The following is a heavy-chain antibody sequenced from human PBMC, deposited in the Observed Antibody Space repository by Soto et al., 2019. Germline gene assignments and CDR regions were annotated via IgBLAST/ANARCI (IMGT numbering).Heavy chain of an antibody. J-gene: IGHJ4*02. Sequence: EVQLVESGGGLVQPGGSLKLSCAASGFTFSDSAMHWFRQASGKGLEWVGRIRSKSNNYATEYAASVKGRFTISRDDSRNTAYLQMNSLKTEDTAVYYCTRHLADCWGQGTLVTVSS. D-gene: IGHD3-3*02. CDR3: TRHLADC. CDR2: IRSKSNNYAT. CDR1: GFTFSDSA. V-gene: IGHV3-73*01.